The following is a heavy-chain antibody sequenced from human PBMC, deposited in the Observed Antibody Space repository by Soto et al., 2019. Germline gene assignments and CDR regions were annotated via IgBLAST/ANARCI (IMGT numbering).Heavy chain of an antibody. J-gene: IGHJ4*02. V-gene: IGHV3-53*01. CDR2: IYSSGST. CDR3: ARDKGRSPLDY. CDR1: GFTVNSKY. Sequence: GGSLRLSCAASGFTVNSKYMSWVRQAPGKGLEWVSVIYSSGSTYYADSVKDRFTISRDNAKNSLYLQMNSLRAEDTAVYYCARDKGRSPLDYWGQGTLVTVSS. D-gene: IGHD2-15*01.